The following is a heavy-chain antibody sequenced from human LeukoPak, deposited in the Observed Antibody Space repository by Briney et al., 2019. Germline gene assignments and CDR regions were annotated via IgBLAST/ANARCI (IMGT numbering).Heavy chain of an antibody. CDR3: ARDFGTTGWHTFDY. D-gene: IGHD6-19*01. Sequence: SQTLSLTCVVSGDCVSSKNAAWNSIRQSPSRGLEWLGRTYYRFKRYNDYAESMEGRMTISQDTSKNQYSLHLSSVTPDDTAVYYCARDFGTTGWHTFDYWGQGTLVTVSS. J-gene: IGHJ4*02. V-gene: IGHV6-1*01. CDR2: TYYRFKRYN. CDR1: GDCVSSKNAA.